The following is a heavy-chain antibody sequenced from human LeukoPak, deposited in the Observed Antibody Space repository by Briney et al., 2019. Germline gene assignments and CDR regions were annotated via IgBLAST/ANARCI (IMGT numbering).Heavy chain of an antibody. Sequence: PGGSLRLSCAASGFTFSSYGMHWVRQAPGKGLEWVAFIRYGGSNKYYADSVKGRFTISRDNSENTLYLQMNSLRAEDTAVYYCARSGDLGYYYMDVWGKGTTVTVSS. D-gene: IGHD4-17*01. CDR2: IRYGGSNK. CDR1: GFTFSSYG. CDR3: ARSGDLGYYYMDV. J-gene: IGHJ6*03. V-gene: IGHV3-30*02.